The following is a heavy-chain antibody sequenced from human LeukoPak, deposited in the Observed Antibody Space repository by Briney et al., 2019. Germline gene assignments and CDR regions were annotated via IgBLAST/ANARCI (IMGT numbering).Heavy chain of an antibody. Sequence: GGSLRLSCAASGFTVSSNYMSWVRQAPGKGLEWVSVIYSGSSTYYADSVKGRFTISRDNSKNTLYLQMNSLRAEDTAVYYCARAKNRDGYLDYWGQGTLVTVSS. CDR2: IYSGSST. CDR1: GFTVSSNY. CDR3: ARAKNRDGYLDY. D-gene: IGHD5-24*01. J-gene: IGHJ4*02. V-gene: IGHV3-53*01.